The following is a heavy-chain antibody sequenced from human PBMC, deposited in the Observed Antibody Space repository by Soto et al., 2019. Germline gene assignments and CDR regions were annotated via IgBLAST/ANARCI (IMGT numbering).Heavy chain of an antibody. Sequence: HPGGSLRLSCAGSGFRFSASWINWVRQAPGKGLEWVANMKLDGSEKYYVDSVKGRFTISRDNAKNLLYLQMSNLRAEDTAVYYCAREGGNSPYFFDYWGQGTPVTVSS. D-gene: IGHD3-9*01. J-gene: IGHJ4*02. CDR1: GFRFSASW. CDR3: AREGGNSPYFFDY. CDR2: MKLDGSEK. V-gene: IGHV3-7*01.